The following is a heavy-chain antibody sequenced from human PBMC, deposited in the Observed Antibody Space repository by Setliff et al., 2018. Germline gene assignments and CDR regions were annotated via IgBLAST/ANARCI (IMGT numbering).Heavy chain of an antibody. Sequence: GASVKVSCKASGYSFTGYQIYWMRLAPGQGLEWMGWINPNSGVANYARRFEGRVTMTSDTSISTVYMEVNSLTCDDTAVYYCARATRDSDGWYYEYRWFDPWGQGTLVTVSS. CDR3: ARATRDSDGWYYEYRWFDP. CDR2: INPNSGVA. CDR1: GYSFTGYQ. J-gene: IGHJ5*02. V-gene: IGHV1-2*02. D-gene: IGHD6-19*01.